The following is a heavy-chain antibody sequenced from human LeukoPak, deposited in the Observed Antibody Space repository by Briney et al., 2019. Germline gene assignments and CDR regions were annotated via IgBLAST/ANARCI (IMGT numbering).Heavy chain of an antibody. CDR3: ASGPRYYDFDY. Sequence: PSETLSLTCTVSGGSISSYYWSWIRQPPGKGLEWIGYIDYSGSTNYNPSLKSRVTISVDTSKNQFSLKLSSVTAADTAVYYCASGPRYYDFDYWGQGTLVTVSS. CDR2: IDYSGST. J-gene: IGHJ4*02. V-gene: IGHV4-59*01. CDR1: GGSISSYY. D-gene: IGHD3-3*01.